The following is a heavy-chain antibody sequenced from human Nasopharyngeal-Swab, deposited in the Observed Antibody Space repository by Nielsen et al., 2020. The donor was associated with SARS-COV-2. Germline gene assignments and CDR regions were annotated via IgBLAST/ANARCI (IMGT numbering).Heavy chain of an antibody. CDR3: ARDAAAGTTRGAFDI. V-gene: IGHV1-46*01. CDR1: GYTFTSYY. CDR2: INPSGGST. Sequence: ASVNVSFKASGYTFTSYYMHWVRQPPGQGLEWMGIINPSGGSTSYAQKFQGRVTMTRDTSTSTVYMELRSEDTAVYYCARDAAAGTTRGAFDIWGQGTMVTVSS. D-gene: IGHD1-1*01. J-gene: IGHJ3*02.